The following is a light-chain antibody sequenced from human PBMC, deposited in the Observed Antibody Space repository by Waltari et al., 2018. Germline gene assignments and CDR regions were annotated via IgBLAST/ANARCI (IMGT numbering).Light chain of an antibody. V-gene: IGKV2-30*02. Sequence: DVVMTQSPLSLPVTLGQPASISCRSSQSLVHSDGNTYWNWFQQRPGQSPRRLIYKVSNRASGVPDRFSVSGSGTDFTLKISRVEAEDVGVYYCMQGTHWLPWTFGQGTKVEIK. CDR1: QSLVHSDGNTY. J-gene: IGKJ1*01. CDR2: KVS. CDR3: MQGTHWLPWT.